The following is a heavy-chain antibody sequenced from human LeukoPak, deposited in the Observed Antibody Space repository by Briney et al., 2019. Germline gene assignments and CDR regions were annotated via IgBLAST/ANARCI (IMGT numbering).Heavy chain of an antibody. CDR2: ISGSGGST. Sequence: GSLRLSCGGSGFNFSSYAMSWVRQAPGEGLEWVSAISGSGGSTYYAESVKGRFTISRDNSKNTLSLPMTSLRAEDTAVYSCASKHCSSTSCYLPPPREPFDYWGQATLVTVSS. V-gene: IGHV3-23*01. J-gene: IGHJ4*02. CDR1: GFNFSSYA. CDR3: ASKHCSSTSCYLPPPREPFDY. D-gene: IGHD2-2*01.